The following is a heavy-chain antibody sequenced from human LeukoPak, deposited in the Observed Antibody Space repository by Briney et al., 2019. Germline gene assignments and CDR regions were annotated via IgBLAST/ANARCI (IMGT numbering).Heavy chain of an antibody. J-gene: IGHJ6*02. CDR3: ASGSPSPMDV. CDR2: INHSGST. Sequence: SETLSLTCAVYGGSFSGYYWSWIRQPPGKGLEWIGEINHSGSTNYNPSLKSRVTISVDTSKNQFSLKLSSVTAADTAVYYCASGSPSPMDVWGQGTTVTVSS. V-gene: IGHV4-34*01. CDR1: GGSFSGYY.